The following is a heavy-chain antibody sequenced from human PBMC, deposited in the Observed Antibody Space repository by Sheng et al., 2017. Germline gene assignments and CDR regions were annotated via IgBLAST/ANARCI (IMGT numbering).Heavy chain of an antibody. V-gene: IGHV1-18*01. D-gene: IGHD5-12*01. CDR2: ISAYNDNT. J-gene: IGHJ4*02. Sequence: GPEVKKPGASVKVSCKTSGYTFTSFGISWVRQAPGRRALSGWAWISAYNDNTNYEQKFQGRVTMTTDTSTSTAYMELRNLRSDDTAVYYCARDGDIMASIFDYWGQGTLVTVSS. CDR1: GYTFTSFG. CDR3: ARDGDIMASIFDY.